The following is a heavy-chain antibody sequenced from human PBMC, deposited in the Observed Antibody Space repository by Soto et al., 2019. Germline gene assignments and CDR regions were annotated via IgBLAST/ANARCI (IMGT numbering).Heavy chain of an antibody. D-gene: IGHD4-17*01. CDR1: GFSFSSYA. CDR2: ISHNDDST. J-gene: IGHJ3*02. V-gene: IGHV3-23*01. CDR3: VKRPTTPTTWGAFDI. Sequence: EVQLLESGGGMVQPGESLTLSCIASGFSFSSYAMSWVRQAPGKGLEWVSSISHNDDSTYYADFVKGRFTISRDDSKNTLYMQMNSLRVEDTAVYYCVKRPTTPTTWGAFDIWGQGTMVTVSS.